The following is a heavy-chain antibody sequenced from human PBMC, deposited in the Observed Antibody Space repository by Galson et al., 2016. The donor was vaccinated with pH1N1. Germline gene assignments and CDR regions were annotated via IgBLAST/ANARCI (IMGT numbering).Heavy chain of an antibody. CDR1: GGTFSSHA. D-gene: IGHD1-26*01. CDR2: IIGMFGTT. CDR3: ARGSGYSGTYGNAFDI. V-gene: IGHV1-69*13. J-gene: IGHJ3*02. Sequence: SVQASCKASGGTFSSHAISWVRQAPGQGLEWMGGIIGMFGTTNYAHKCQGRVTITADEITSTAYMELSNLRSGYTAVYYCARGSGYSGTYGNAFDIWGQGTMVTVSS.